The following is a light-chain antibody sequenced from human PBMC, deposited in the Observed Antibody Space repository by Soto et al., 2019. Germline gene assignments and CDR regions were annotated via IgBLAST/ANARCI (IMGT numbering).Light chain of an antibody. CDR2: DAS. Sequence: EIVLRQSSASLAVSPWETPTLPCSATQSISKYLVWYQQKPGQPPTLLLYDASTRATGTPARCSGSGSGSEVTLTISTLTPEDVAVYYCQQRSNWPLTFGRGTKVDIK. V-gene: IGKV3-11*02. CDR1: QSISKY. J-gene: IGKJ4*01. CDR3: QQRSNWPLT.